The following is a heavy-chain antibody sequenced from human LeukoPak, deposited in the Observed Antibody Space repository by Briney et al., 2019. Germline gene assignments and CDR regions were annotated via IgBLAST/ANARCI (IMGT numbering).Heavy chain of an antibody. CDR1: GGSFGGYY. J-gene: IGHJ3*02. V-gene: IGHV4-34*01. D-gene: IGHD3-3*01. CDR3: ARGRLRFLEWLGAFDI. Sequence: SETLSLTCAVYGGSFGGYYWSWIRQPPGKGLEWIGEINHSGSTNYNPSLKSRVTISVDTSKNQFSLKLSSVTAADTAVYYCARGRLRFLEWLGAFDIWGQGTMVTVSS. CDR2: INHSGST.